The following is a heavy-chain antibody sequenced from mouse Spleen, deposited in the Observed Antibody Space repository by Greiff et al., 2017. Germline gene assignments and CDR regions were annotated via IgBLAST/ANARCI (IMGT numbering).Heavy chain of an antibody. CDR1: GYTFTSYW. CDR3: ARSEGYGNSLYYFDY. Sequence: QQSCKASGYTFTSYWMHWVKQRPGRGLEWIGRIDPNSGGTKYNEKFKSKATLTVDKPSSTAYMQLSSLTSEDSAVYYCARSEGYGNSLYYFDYWGQGTTLTVSS. J-gene: IGHJ2*01. D-gene: IGHD2-1*01. CDR2: IDPNSGGT. V-gene: IGHV1-72*01.